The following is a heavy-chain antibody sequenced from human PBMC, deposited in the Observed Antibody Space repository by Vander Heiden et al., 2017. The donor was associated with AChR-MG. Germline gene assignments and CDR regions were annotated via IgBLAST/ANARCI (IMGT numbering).Heavy chain of an antibody. CDR3: ARDRGYAFDI. J-gene: IGHJ3*02. Sequence: QLQLVQSGAEVKKPGSSVRVSCQASGSTLTSYDINWVRQATGQGLEWMGWMNPNSGNTGYAQKFQGRVTMTRNTSISTAYMELSSLRSEDTAVYYCARDRGYAFDIWGQGTMVTVSS. V-gene: IGHV1-8*01. CDR1: GSTLTSYD. D-gene: IGHD5-12*01. CDR2: MNPNSGNT.